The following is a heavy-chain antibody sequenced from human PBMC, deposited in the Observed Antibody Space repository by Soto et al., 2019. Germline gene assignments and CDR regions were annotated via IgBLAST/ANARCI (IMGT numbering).Heavy chain of an antibody. CDR3: ARGRYGDY. V-gene: IGHV1-18*01. D-gene: IGHD1-1*01. J-gene: IGHJ4*02. CDR1: GYAFTTYG. Sequence: QVHLVQSGAEVKKPGASVKVSCKGSGYAFTTYGITWVRQAPGQGLEWMGWISAHNGNTNFAQKLQGRVTVTRDTATSTAYMELRSLRSDDTAVYYCARGRYGDYWGQGALVTVSS. CDR2: ISAHNGNT.